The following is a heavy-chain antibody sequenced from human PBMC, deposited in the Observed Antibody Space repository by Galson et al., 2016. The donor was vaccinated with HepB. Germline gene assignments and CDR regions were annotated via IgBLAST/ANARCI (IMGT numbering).Heavy chain of an antibody. J-gene: IGHJ6*03. CDR1: GYGFAGYW. Sequence: QSGAEVKKPGESLKISCKGSGYGFAGYWIGWVRQMPGEGLEWMRIIYPDDSSTGYSPSFQGLVTISADKSIDTPYLRWSSLKASDTALYYCARALNYYYYMDVWGNGTTVTVSS. CDR2: IYPDDSST. CDR3: ARALNYYYYMDV. V-gene: IGHV5-51*03.